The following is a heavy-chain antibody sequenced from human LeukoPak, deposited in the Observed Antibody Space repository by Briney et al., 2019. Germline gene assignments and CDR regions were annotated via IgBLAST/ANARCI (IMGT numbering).Heavy chain of an antibody. CDR3: ARAARDTIFGVVTAFDP. CDR2: IYYSGST. CDR1: GGSISSFY. V-gene: IGHV4-59*01. D-gene: IGHD3-3*01. Sequence: SETLSLTCTVSGGSISSFYWTWIRQPPGKGLEWIGYIYYSGSTNYNPSLKSRVTMSVDTSKNQFSLKLSSVTAADTAVYYCARAARDTIFGVVTAFDPWGQGTLVTVSS. J-gene: IGHJ5*02.